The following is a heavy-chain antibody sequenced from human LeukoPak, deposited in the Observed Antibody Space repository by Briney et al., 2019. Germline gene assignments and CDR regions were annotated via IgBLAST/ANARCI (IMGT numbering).Heavy chain of an antibody. CDR2: INPNSGGT. CDR3: ARSYIVVVPAAMGY. J-gene: IGHJ4*02. CDR1: GYTFTGYY. V-gene: IGHV1-2*02. Sequence: ASVKVSCKASGYTFTGYYMHWVRQAPGQGLEWMGWINPNSGGTNYAQKFQGRVTMTRDTSISTAYMELSRLGSDDTAVYYCARSYIVVVPAAMGYWGQGTLVTVSS. D-gene: IGHD2-2*01.